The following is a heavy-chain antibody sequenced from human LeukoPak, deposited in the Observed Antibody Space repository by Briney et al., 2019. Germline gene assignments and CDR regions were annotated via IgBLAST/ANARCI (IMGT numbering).Heavy chain of an antibody. V-gene: IGHV4-4*07. CDR3: ARLNYDFWSGYQYYYGMDV. CDR1: GGSLSSYY. CDR2: IYTSGST. D-gene: IGHD3-3*01. Sequence: SETLSLTCTVSGGSLSSYYWSWIRQPAGKGLEWIGRIYTSGSTNYNPSLKSRVTMSVDTSKNQFSLKLSSVTAADTAVYYCARLNYDFWSGYQYYYGMDVWGQGTTVTVSS. J-gene: IGHJ6*02.